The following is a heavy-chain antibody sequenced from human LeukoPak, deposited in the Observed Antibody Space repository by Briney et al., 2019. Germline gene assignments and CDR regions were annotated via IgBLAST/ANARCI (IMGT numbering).Heavy chain of an antibody. CDR2: ISSSSSYI. D-gene: IGHD3-16*01. Sequence: GGSLRLSCAASGFTFSSYSMNWVRQAPGKGLEWVSSISSSSSYIYYADSVKGRFTISRDNAKNSLYLQMNSLRAEDTAVYYCARESKTMGDPFDYWGQGTLVTVSS. J-gene: IGHJ4*02. CDR1: GFTFSSYS. CDR3: ARESKTMGDPFDY. V-gene: IGHV3-21*01.